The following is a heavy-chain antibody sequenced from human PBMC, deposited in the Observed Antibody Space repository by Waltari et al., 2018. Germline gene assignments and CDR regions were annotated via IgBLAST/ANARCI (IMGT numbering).Heavy chain of an antibody. CDR3: AGLRFNYYYFYHMDV. Sequence: QVHLQQWGAGLLKPSETLSLTCGVSGGSFSNYYWSWIRQPPGRGLEWIGEIDHSGSTNYHPSPKSRVTLTGDPANKEFSLGLYSVDAADTALYYWAGLRFNYYYFYHMDVWGKGTTVTVSS. CDR2: IDHSGST. J-gene: IGHJ6*03. D-gene: IGHD3-10*01. V-gene: IGHV4-34*02. CDR1: GGSFSNYY.